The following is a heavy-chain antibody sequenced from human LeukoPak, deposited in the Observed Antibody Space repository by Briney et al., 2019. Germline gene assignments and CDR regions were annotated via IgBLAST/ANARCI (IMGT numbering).Heavy chain of an antibody. CDR3: AGGPFYDSSGYYTFHFDY. J-gene: IGHJ4*02. CDR1: GYTFTSYG. CDR2: ISAYNGNT. V-gene: IGHV1-18*01. Sequence: ASVKVSCKASGYTFTSYGISWVRQAPGQGLEWMGWISAYNGNTNYAQKLQGRVTMTTDTSTSTAYMELRSLRSDDTAVYYCAGGPFYDSSGYYTFHFDYWGQGTLVTVSS. D-gene: IGHD3-22*01.